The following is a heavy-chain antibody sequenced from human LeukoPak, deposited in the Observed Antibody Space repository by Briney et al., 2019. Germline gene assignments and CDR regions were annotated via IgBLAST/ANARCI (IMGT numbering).Heavy chain of an antibody. V-gene: IGHV3-9*03. J-gene: IGHJ3*02. CDR3: AKDMGSVRGGAFDI. CDR1: GLTFDDYA. D-gene: IGHD3-10*01. Sequence: GRSLRLSCAASGLTFDDYAMHWVRQAPGKGLEWVSGISWNSGSIGYADSVKGRFTISRDNAKNSLYLQMNSLRAEDMALYYCAKDMGSVRGGAFDIWGQGTMVTVSS. CDR2: ISWNSGSI.